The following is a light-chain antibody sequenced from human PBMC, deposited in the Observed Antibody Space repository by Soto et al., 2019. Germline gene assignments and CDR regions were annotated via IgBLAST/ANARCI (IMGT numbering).Light chain of an antibody. Sequence: EIVLTQSPGTLSLSPGEGATLSCRASQSVTSSYLAWYRHKPGQAPRLLIYHASTRATGIPDRFSGSGSGTDFTLTICRLEPEDFAVYYCQQYGSSPLTFGGGTKVEIK. J-gene: IGKJ4*01. CDR1: QSVTSSY. CDR2: HAS. V-gene: IGKV3-20*01. CDR3: QQYGSSPLT.